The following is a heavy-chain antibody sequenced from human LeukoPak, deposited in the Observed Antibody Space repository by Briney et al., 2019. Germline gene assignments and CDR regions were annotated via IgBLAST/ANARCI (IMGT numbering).Heavy chain of an antibody. D-gene: IGHD3-22*01. CDR1: GFTFNKFD. CDR3: VRARHNNYYDSSGFYPY. V-gene: IGHV3-13*01. CDR2: IGTLSDT. Sequence: GGSLRLSCAASGFTFNKFDLHWVRHITGKGLEWVSAIGTLSDTSYADSVKGRFTISRENAKNSLYLQMNSLRVDDTAVYYCVRARHNNYYDSSGFYPYWGQGILVTVSS. J-gene: IGHJ4*02.